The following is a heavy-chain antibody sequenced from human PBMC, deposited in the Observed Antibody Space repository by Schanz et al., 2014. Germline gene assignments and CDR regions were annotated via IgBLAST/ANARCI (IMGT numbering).Heavy chain of an antibody. CDR1: GFTFSDYY. CDR3: ARDGGRDGYNLAFDV. CDR2: ISGSGVTT. V-gene: IGHV3-11*01. D-gene: IGHD5-12*01. J-gene: IGHJ3*01. Sequence: QVQLVDSGGDLVKPGGSLRLSCAASGFTFSDYYMSWIRQAPGKGPEWVSVISGSGVTTYYADSVTGRFTIFRDNSKDTLYLQMNSLRAEDTAVYFCARDGGRDGYNLAFDVWGQGTLVTVSS.